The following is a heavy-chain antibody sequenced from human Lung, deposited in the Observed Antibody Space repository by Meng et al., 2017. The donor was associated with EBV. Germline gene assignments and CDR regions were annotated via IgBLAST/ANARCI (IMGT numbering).Heavy chain of an antibody. CDR3: ASSGPEDGSYFGWFDP. CDR2: IYHRGST. J-gene: IGHJ5*02. D-gene: IGHD1-26*01. CDR1: GGSISSINW. V-gene: IGHV4-4*03. Sequence: GSGPGLVSTPGTLSLTGAVSGGSISSINWWSWLRQPPGKGLEWIGEIYHRGSTNYNPSLKSRVTISEDKSKNQSSLKLSSVTAADTAVYYGASSGPEDGSYFGWFDPWGQGTLVTVSS.